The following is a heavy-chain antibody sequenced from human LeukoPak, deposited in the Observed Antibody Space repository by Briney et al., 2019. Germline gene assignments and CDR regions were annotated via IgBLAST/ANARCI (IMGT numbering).Heavy chain of an antibody. V-gene: IGHV1-46*01. J-gene: IGHJ6*03. CDR2: INPSGGST. Sequence: ASVKVSCKASGYTFTSYYMHWVRQAPGQGLEWMGIINPSGGSTSYAQKFQGRVTITTDESTSTAYMELRSLRSDDTAVYYCARDDPWGDIVVVVAATPEYMDVWGKGTTVTVSS. D-gene: IGHD2-15*01. CDR3: ARDDPWGDIVVVVAATPEYMDV. CDR1: GYTFTSYY.